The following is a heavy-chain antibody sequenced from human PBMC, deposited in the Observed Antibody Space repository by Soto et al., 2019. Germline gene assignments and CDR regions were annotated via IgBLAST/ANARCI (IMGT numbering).Heavy chain of an antibody. Sequence: SETLSLTCTVSGGSISSYYWSWIRQPPGKGLEWIGYIYYSGSTNYNPSLKSRVTISVDTSKNQFSLRLSSVTAADTAVYYCARDQGYYDFWSGPSGYYYGMDVWGQGTTVTVSS. CDR1: GGSISSYY. CDR3: ARDQGYYDFWSGPSGYYYGMDV. J-gene: IGHJ6*02. D-gene: IGHD3-3*01. V-gene: IGHV4-59*01. CDR2: IYYSGST.